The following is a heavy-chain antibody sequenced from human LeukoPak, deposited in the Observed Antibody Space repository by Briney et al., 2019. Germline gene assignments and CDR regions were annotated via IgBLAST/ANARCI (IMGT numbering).Heavy chain of an antibody. D-gene: IGHD6-19*01. J-gene: IGHJ6*03. CDR3: ARDSSLSRLAIYYMDV. Sequence: GASVKVSCKASGYTFTSYYMHWVRQAPGQGLEWMGIINPSGGSTSYAQKFQGRVTMTRDTSTSTVYMELSSLRSEDTAVYYCARDSSLSRLAIYYMDVWGKGTTVTVSS. CDR1: GYTFTSYY. CDR2: INPSGGST. V-gene: IGHV1-46*01.